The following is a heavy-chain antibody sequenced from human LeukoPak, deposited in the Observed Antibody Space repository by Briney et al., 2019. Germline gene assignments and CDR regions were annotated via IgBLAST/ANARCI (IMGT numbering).Heavy chain of an antibody. CDR3: ARGRAWYMDY. J-gene: IGHJ4*02. CDR1: GDSISSCY. V-gene: IGHV4-59*01. CDR2: IYYSGST. Sequence: PSETLSLPCTVSGDSISSCYWSWIRHPPGKGLEWIGYIYYSGSTNYNPSLKSRVTISVDTSKNQFSLKLSSVTAADTAVYYCARGRAWYMDYWGQGTLVTVSS. D-gene: IGHD6-19*01.